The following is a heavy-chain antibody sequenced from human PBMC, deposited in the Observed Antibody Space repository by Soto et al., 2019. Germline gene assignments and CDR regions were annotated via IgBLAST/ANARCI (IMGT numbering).Heavy chain of an antibody. CDR1: GTSISSSGYY. CDR3: ARVSADLSTGFYTGYYLDY. Sequence: SETLSLTCTVSGTSISSSGYYWSWIRQHPGMGLEWIGYMYHSGSSSYNPSLKSRVTISIDTSKNQFSLKLNSMTAADTAVYYCARVSADLSTGFYTGYYLDYWGQGILVTVSS. CDR2: MYHSGSS. D-gene: IGHD3-9*01. V-gene: IGHV4-31*03. J-gene: IGHJ4*02.